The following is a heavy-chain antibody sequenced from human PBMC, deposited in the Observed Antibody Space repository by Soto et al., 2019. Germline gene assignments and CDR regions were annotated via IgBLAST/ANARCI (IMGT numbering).Heavy chain of an antibody. CDR2: LWYDGSGE. CDR3: ARDSVRFLEHFSKDYFDY. J-gene: IGHJ4*02. V-gene: IGHV3-33*08. D-gene: IGHD3-3*01. CDR1: GFTFSDYG. Sequence: GGSLRLSCAGSGFTFSDYGMHWVRQAPGKGLEWVAVLWYDGSGEYYTDSVRGRFTISRVNSKNTLYLQMNNLRDEDTGVYYCARDSVRFLEHFSKDYFDYWGQGTRVTVSS.